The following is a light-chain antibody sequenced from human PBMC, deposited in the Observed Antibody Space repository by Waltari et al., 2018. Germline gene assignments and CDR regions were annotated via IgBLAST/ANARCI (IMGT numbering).Light chain of an antibody. V-gene: IGKV4-1*01. J-gene: IGKJ4*01. CDR3: QQYYSNEVT. Sequence: DIVMTQSPDSLAVSLGERATVNCKSSQRVLFSSDNKNYLAWYQQTPGQPPNVLLYWAPTRESGVPDRFSGSGSGTDFTLTISSLQAEDVAVYYCQQYYSNEVTFGGGTKVEIK. CDR2: WAP. CDR1: QRVLFSSDNKNY.